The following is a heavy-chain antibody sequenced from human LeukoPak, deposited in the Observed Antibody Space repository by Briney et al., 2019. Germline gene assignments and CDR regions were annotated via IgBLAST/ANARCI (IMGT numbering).Heavy chain of an antibody. CDR1: GFTFSSYA. CDR3: AKTWGSKGRRDYYFDY. CDR2: ISGSGGST. V-gene: IGHV3-23*01. D-gene: IGHD7-27*01. J-gene: IGHJ4*02. Sequence: GGSLRLSCAGSGFTFSSYAMSWVRQAPGKGLEWVSAISGSGGSTYYADSVKGWFTISRDNSKNTLYLQMKSLRAEDTAVYYCAKTWGSKGRRDYYFDYWGQGTLVTVSS.